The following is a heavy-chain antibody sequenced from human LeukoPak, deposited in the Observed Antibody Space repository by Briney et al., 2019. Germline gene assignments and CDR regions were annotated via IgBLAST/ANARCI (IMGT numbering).Heavy chain of an antibody. D-gene: IGHD6-19*01. J-gene: IGHJ4*02. CDR1: GFTFSSYG. Sequence: PGGSLRLSCAASGFTFSSYGMHWVRQAPGKGLEWVAVISYDGSNKYYADSVKGRFTISRDNSKNTLYLQMNSLRAEDTAVYYCAKGSSRLGCLDYWGQGTLVTVSS. CDR3: AKGSSRLGCLDY. CDR2: ISYDGSNK. V-gene: IGHV3-30*18.